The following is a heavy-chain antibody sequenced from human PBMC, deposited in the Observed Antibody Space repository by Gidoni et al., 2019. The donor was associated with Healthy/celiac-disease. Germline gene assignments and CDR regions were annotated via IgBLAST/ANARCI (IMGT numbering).Heavy chain of an antibody. D-gene: IGHD3-22*01. CDR1: GYTFTSYY. V-gene: IGHV1-46*01. CDR2: INPSGGST. CDR3: ARDHYYDSSGYYEDWYFDL. J-gene: IGHJ2*01. Sequence: QVQLVQSGAEVKKPGASVKVSCKASGYTFTSYYMHWVRQAPGQGLEWMGIINPSGGSTSYAQKFQGRVTMTRDTSTSTVYMELSSLRSEDTAVYYCARDHYYDSSGYYEDWYFDLWGRGTLVTVSS.